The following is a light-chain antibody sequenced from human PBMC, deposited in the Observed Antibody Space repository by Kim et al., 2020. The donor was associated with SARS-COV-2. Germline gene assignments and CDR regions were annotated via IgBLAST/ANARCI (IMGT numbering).Light chain of an antibody. CDR2: LNSDGSH. V-gene: IGLV4-69*01. CDR3: QTWGTGIWV. J-gene: IGLJ3*02. CDR1: SGHSSNP. Sequence: ASVKLTCTLSSGHSSNPIAWHQQQAEKGPRYLMTLNSDGSHSKGDGIPDRFSGSSSGAERYLTSSGLQSDDEADYYCQTWGTGIWVFGGGTTLTVL.